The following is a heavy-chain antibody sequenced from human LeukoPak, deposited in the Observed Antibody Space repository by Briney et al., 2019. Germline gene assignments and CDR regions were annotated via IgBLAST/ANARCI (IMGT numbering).Heavy chain of an antibody. D-gene: IGHD3-22*01. CDR2: ISSYTGDT. J-gene: IGHJ4*02. Sequence: ASVKVSCRTSGYRFNIYGINWVRQAPGQGLEWLGWISSYTGDTKYAQKFQGRVTMTTDTSTGTAYLDLKSLRSDDTAVYFCARDHRTLNTYYYDRSGFYYFDYWGQGTLVIVSS. CDR3: ARDHRTLNTYYYDRSGFYYFDY. V-gene: IGHV1-18*01. CDR1: GYRFNIYG.